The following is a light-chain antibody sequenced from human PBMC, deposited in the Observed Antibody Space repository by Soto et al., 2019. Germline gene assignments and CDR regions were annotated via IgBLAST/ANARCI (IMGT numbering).Light chain of an antibody. V-gene: IGLV4-69*01. CDR3: QTWGTGFRG. Sequence: QPVLTQSPSASASLGASVKLTCTLSSGRSSYAIAWHQQQPEKGPRYLMKLNSDGSHSKGDGIPDRFSGSSSGAERYLTISSLQSEDEADYYCQTWGTGFRGFGGGTQLTVL. CDR2: LNSDGSH. J-gene: IGLJ2*01. CDR1: SGRSSYA.